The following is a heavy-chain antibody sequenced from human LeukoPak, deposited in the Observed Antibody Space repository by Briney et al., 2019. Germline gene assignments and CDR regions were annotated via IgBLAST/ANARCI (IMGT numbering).Heavy chain of an antibody. CDR2: INPNSDYT. CDR3: ARSWRFCSGGSCYPIDH. J-gene: IGHJ4*02. V-gene: IGHV1-2*02. D-gene: IGHD2-15*01. Sequence: ASVKVSCKASGYPFTTYYLHWVRQAPGQGLEWMGWINPNSDYTKYAQNFQGRVTMTRDTSISTAYMELSRLRSDDTAVYYCARSWRFCSGGSCYPIDHWGQGALVTVSS. CDR1: GYPFTTYY.